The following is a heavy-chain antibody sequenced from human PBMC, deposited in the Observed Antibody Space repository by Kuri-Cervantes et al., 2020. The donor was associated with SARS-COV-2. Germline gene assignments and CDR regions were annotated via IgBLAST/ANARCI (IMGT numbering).Heavy chain of an antibody. J-gene: IGHJ3*02. CDR1: GFTFSSYA. CDR3: EKDFGVWGNDAFDI. CDR2: ISWNSGSI. D-gene: IGHD3-16*01. Sequence: SLKISCAASGFTFSSYAMHWVRQAPGKGLEWVSGISWNSGSIGYADSVKGRFTISRDNAKNSLYLQMNRPRAEDMALYYCEKDFGVWGNDAFDIWGQGTMVTVSS. V-gene: IGHV3-9*03.